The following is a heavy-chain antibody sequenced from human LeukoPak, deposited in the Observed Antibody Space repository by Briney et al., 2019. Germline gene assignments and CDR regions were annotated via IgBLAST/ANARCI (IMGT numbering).Heavy chain of an antibody. CDR1: GVSFTGYY. J-gene: IGHJ5*02. Sequence: SETLSLTCAVYGVSFTGYYWSGIRQPPGQGLEWIGEGDHRGGTKYTPSLKSRVTFSPDSSNTQFSLKCYSVTAADTGLYYCAKNGHTGFSFDPWAQGTLVIVAS. CDR3: AKNGHTGFSFDP. V-gene: IGHV4-34*01. CDR2: GDHRGGT. D-gene: IGHD2-8*01.